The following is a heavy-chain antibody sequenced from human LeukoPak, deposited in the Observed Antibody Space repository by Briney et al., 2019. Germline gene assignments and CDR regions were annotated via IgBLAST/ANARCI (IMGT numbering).Heavy chain of an antibody. V-gene: IGHV3-23*01. D-gene: IGHD6-13*01. CDR1: GFTFSSYG. CDR3: ARGGPAAGRFDY. CDR2: LSGSGGST. Sequence: GGSLRLSCAASGFTFSSYGMSWVRQAPGKGLEWVSGLSGSGGSTYYADSVKGRFTISRDNSKNTLYLQMNSLRAEDTAVYYCARGGPAAGRFDYWGQGTLVTVSS. J-gene: IGHJ4*02.